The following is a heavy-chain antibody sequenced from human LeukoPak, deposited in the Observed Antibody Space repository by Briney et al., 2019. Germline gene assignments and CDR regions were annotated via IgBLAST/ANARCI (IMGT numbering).Heavy chain of an antibody. V-gene: IGHV1-2*02. Sequence: AASVKVSCKASGYTFTGYYMHWVRQAPGQGLEWMGWINPNSGGTNYAQKFQGRVTMTRDTSISTAYMELSRLRSDDTAVYYCARPEYDFWSGYREFDYWGQGTLVTVSS. CDR3: ARPEYDFWSGYREFDY. CDR1: GYTFTGYY. CDR2: INPNSGGT. J-gene: IGHJ4*02. D-gene: IGHD3-3*01.